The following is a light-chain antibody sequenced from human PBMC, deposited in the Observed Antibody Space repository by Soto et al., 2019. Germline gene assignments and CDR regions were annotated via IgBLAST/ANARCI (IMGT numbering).Light chain of an antibody. CDR3: ASWDDSLNGPV. J-gene: IGLJ2*01. V-gene: IGLV1-47*01. Sequence: QSVLTQPPSASGTPGQRVTISCSGSSSNIGGHFVYWYHLLPGTAPQLLIYRNDQRPSGVPDRFSASKSGTSASLAISGLRSEDEADYYCASWDDSLNGPVFGGGTKLTVL. CDR1: SSNIGGHF. CDR2: RND.